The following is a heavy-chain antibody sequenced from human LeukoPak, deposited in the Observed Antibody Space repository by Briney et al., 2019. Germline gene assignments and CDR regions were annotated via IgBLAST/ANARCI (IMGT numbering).Heavy chain of an antibody. CDR2: ISSSGSRT. CDR3: ARGDADTAMVPFDY. V-gene: IGHV3-21*01. J-gene: IGHJ4*02. D-gene: IGHD5-18*01. CDR1: GFTFGLYC. Sequence: GGSLRLSCVASGFTFGLYCVNWVRQAPGKGLEWVSSISSSGSRTYYADSIKGRFTISRDNDKNSMSLQMHSLRAEDTGIYYCARGDADTAMVPFDYWGQGTLVTVSS.